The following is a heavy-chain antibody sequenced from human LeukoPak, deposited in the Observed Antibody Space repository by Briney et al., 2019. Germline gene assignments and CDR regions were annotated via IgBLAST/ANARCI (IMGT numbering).Heavy chain of an antibody. CDR2: ISSSSSTI. V-gene: IGHV3-48*04. Sequence: GGSLRLSCAASGFTFSSYSMNWVRQAPGKGLEWVSYISSSSSTIYYADPVKGRFTISRDNAKNSLYLQMNSLRAEDTAVYYCARDPSSIVGATAYYFDYWGQGTLVTVSS. D-gene: IGHD1-26*01. J-gene: IGHJ4*02. CDR3: ARDPSSIVGATAYYFDY. CDR1: GFTFSSYS.